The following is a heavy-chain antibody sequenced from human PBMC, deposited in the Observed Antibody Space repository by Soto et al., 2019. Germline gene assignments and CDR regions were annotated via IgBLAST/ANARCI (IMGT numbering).Heavy chain of an antibody. CDR1: GDSVSSNSAA. V-gene: IGHV6-1*01. CDR3: ERDNGAADGNSASWFDP. Sequence: SQTLSLTCAISGDSVSSNSAAWNWIRQSPSRGLEWLGRTYYRSKWYNDYAVSVKSRITINPDTSKNQFSLQLNSVTPEDKDLYYCERDNGAADGNSASWFDPWGQGTLVTVSS. J-gene: IGHJ5*02. D-gene: IGHD6-13*01. CDR2: TYYRSKWYN.